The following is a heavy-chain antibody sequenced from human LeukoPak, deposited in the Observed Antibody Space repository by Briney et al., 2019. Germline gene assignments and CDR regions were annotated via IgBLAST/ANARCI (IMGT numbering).Heavy chain of an antibody. D-gene: IGHD3-9*01. Sequence: GGSPRLSCAASGFTFSSYWMSWVRQAPGKGLEWVANIKQDGSEKYYVDSVKGRFTISRDNAKNSLYLQMNSLRAEDTAVYYCARESRYYDILTGYYGFFDYWGQGTLVTVSS. CDR2: IKQDGSEK. V-gene: IGHV3-7*03. J-gene: IGHJ4*02. CDR1: GFTFSSYW. CDR3: ARESRYYDILTGYYGFFDY.